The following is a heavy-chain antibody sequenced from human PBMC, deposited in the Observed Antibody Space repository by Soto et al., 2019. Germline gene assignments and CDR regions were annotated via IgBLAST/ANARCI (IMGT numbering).Heavy chain of an antibody. Sequence: LSLTCAVYGGSFSGYYWSWIRQPPGKGLEWIGEINHSGSTNYNPSLKSRVTISVDTSKNQFSLKLSSVTAADTAVYYCARPGSGYYTAFDYWGQGTLVTVSS. CDR3: ARPGSGYYTAFDY. CDR2: INHSGST. CDR1: GGSFSGYY. D-gene: IGHD3-3*01. V-gene: IGHV4-34*01. J-gene: IGHJ4*02.